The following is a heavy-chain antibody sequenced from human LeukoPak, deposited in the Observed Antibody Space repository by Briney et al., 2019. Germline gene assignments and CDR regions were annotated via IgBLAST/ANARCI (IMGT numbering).Heavy chain of an antibody. CDR1: GGSISSYY. D-gene: IGHD4-17*01. V-gene: IGHV4-59*01. J-gene: IGHJ4*02. Sequence: SETLSLTCTVSGGSISSYYWSWIRQPPGKGLEWIGYIYYSGSTNYNPSLKSRVTISVDTSKNQFSLKLSSVTAADTAVYYCARFYGDSYYFDYWGQGTLVTVSS. CDR3: ARFYGDSYYFDY. CDR2: IYYSGST.